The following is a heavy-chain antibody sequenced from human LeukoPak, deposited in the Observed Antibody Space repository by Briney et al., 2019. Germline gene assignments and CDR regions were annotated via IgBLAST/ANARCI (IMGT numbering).Heavy chain of an antibody. CDR2: ISAYNGNT. D-gene: IGHD6-19*01. CDR1: GYTFTSYG. Sequence: ASVKVSCKASGYTFTSYGISWVRQAPGQGLEWMGWISAYNGNTNYAQKLQGRVTMTTDTSTSTAYMELGSLRSDDTAVYYCARDLSKRARGWYSLVYWGQGTLVTVSS. CDR3: ARDLSKRARGWYSLVY. V-gene: IGHV1-18*01. J-gene: IGHJ4*02.